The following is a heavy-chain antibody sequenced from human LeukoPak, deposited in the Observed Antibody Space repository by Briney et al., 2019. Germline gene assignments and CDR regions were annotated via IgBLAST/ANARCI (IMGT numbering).Heavy chain of an antibody. V-gene: IGHV3-30*02. CDR3: AKDDRWLQFCC. J-gene: IGHJ4*02. D-gene: IGHD5-24*01. CDR1: GFTFSTYG. CDR2: IRYDGSKE. Sequence: GGSLRLSCAASGFTFSTYGMHWVRQAPGKGLEWVTFIRYDGSKEYYTDSVKGRFTISRDNSKNTLYLQMNSLRAEDTAVYYCAKDDRWLQFCCWGQGTLVTVSA.